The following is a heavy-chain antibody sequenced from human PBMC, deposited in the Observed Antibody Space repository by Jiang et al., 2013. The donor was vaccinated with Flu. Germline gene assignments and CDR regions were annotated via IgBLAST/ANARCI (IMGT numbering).Heavy chain of an antibody. D-gene: IGHD3-16*02. CDR2: ISAYNGNT. Sequence: SGAEVKKPGASVKVSCKASGYTFTSYGISWVRQAPGQGLEWMGWISAYNGNTNYAQKLQGRVTMTTDTSTSTAYMELRSLRSDDTAVYYCARVRALYRLGELSLEGDWFDPWGQGTLVTVSS. J-gene: IGHJ5*02. CDR3: ARVRALYRLGELSLEGDWFDP. V-gene: IGHV1-18*01. CDR1: GYTFTSYG.